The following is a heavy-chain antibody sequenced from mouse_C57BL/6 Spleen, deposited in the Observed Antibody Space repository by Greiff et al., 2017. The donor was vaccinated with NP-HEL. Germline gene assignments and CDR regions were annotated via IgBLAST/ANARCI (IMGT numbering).Heavy chain of an antibody. Sequence: QVQLQQPGAELVKPGASVKLSCKASGYTFTSYWMHWVKQRPGQGLEWIGMIHPNSGSTNYNEKFKSKATLTVAKPSSTAYMQLSSLTSEDSAVYYCARGGYGYDGYFDVWGTGTTVTVSS. CDR3: ARGGYGYDGYFDV. CDR1: GYTFTSYW. CDR2: IHPNSGST. D-gene: IGHD2-2*01. J-gene: IGHJ1*03. V-gene: IGHV1-64*01.